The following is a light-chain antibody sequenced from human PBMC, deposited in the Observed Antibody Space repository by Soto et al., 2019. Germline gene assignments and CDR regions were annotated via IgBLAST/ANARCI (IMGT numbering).Light chain of an antibody. Sequence: IVMTHSPATLSVSPGDMAALSFRASQSVDNDLAWYQQKPGQPPRLLIYDASTRATGIPARFSGSQSGTEFTLTISSLLSEDFAVYSCQQYNNWPLTFGGGTKVDIK. CDR3: QQYNNWPLT. V-gene: IGKV3D-15*01. J-gene: IGKJ4*01. CDR2: DAS. CDR1: QSVDND.